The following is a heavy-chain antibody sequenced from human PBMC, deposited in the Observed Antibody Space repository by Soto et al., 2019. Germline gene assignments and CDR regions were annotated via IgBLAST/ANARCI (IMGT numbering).Heavy chain of an antibody. J-gene: IGHJ6*02. CDR2: INHSGST. V-gene: IGHV4-34*01. CDR3: ARGRQGYYYGSGVILYGMDV. CDR1: GGSFSGYY. Sequence: PSETLSLTCAVYGGSFSGYYWSWIRQPPGKGLEWIGEINHSGSTNYNPSLKSRVTISVDTSKNQFSLKLSSVTAADTAVYYCARGRQGYYYGSGVILYGMDVWGQGTTVTVSS. D-gene: IGHD3-10*01.